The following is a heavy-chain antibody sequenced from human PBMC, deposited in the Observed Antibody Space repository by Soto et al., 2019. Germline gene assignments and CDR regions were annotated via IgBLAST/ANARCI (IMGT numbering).Heavy chain of an antibody. D-gene: IGHD2-2*01. CDR3: AREGGCSSTSCPSGQYYMDV. CDR1: GFTFSDYY. V-gene: IGHV3-11*01. CDR2: ISSSGSTI. Sequence: QVQLVESGGGLVKPGGSLRLSCAASGFTFSDYYMSWIGQAPGKGLEWVSYISSSGSTIYYADSVKGRFTISRDNAKNSLYVQMISLRAEDTAVYYCAREGGCSSTSCPSGQYYMDVWGKGTTVTVSS. J-gene: IGHJ6*03.